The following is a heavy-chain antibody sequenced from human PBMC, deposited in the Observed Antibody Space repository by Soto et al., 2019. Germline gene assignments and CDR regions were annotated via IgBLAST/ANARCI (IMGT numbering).Heavy chain of an antibody. CDR2: MNPNSGNT. J-gene: IGHJ6*03. CDR1: GYTFTSYD. D-gene: IGHD3-10*01. Sequence: QVPLVQSGAEVKKPGASVKVSCKASGYTFTSYDINWVRQATGQGLEWMGWMNPNSGNTGYAQKFQGRVTMTRNTSISTAYMELSSLRSEDTAVYYCARGGDYYGSGSYYPYYYYYYMDVWGKGTTVTVSS. CDR3: ARGGDYYGSGSYYPYYYYYYMDV. V-gene: IGHV1-8*01.